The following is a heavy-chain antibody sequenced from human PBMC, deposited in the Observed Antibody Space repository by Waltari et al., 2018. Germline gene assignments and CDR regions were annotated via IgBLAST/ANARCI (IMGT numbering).Heavy chain of an antibody. CDR2: IDPEDGET. V-gene: IGHV1-69-2*01. J-gene: IGHJ4*02. CDR1: GYTFMDSF. Sequence: EVELVQSGAEVKKPGATEKISCKASGYTFMDSFMHWVQQAPGKGLEWMGRIDPEDGETVYSEKFQGRVTITADTSTDTAYMELSSLTSGDTAVYYCAPLPGGSGQTFDYWGQGTLVTVSS. CDR3: APLPGGSGQTFDY. D-gene: IGHD3-10*01.